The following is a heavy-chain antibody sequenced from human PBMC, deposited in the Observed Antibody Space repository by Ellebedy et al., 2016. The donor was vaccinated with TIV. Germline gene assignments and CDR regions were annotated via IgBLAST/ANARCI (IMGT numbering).Heavy chain of an antibody. CDR1: GGSISSYY. V-gene: IGHV4-59*01. Sequence: SETLSLXXTVSGGSISSYYWSWIRQPPGKGLEWIGYIYYSGSTNYNPSLKSRVTISVDTSKNQFSLKLSSVTAADTAVYYCARDPGYSSAFDIWGQGTMVTVSS. CDR3: ARDPGYSSAFDI. CDR2: IYYSGST. D-gene: IGHD6-13*01. J-gene: IGHJ3*02.